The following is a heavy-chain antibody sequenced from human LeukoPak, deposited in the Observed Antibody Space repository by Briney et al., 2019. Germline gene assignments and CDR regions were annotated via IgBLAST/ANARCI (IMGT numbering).Heavy chain of an antibody. D-gene: IGHD5-18*01. CDR3: ARDMGYSYDYVFDY. J-gene: IGHJ4*02. CDR2: IYTSGST. V-gene: IGHV4-4*07. Sequence: SETLSLTCTVSGGSISSYYWSWIRQPAGKGLEWIGRIYTSGSTNYNPSLKSRVTMSVDTSKNQFSLKLSSVTAADTTVYYCARDMGYSYDYVFDYWGQGTLVTVSS. CDR1: GGSISSYY.